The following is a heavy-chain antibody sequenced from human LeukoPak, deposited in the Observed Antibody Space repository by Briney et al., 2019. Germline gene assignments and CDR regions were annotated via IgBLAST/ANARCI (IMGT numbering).Heavy chain of an antibody. Sequence: GGSLRLSCAASGFSVSSNYMSWVRQAPGKGLEWFSTIYSGESAYYADSVKGRFTISRDNSKNALVLQMNSLTAADTAVYYCARDGGSGYCSSSNCYEGFDYWGQGTLVTVSS. J-gene: IGHJ4*02. CDR3: ARDGGSGYCSSSNCYEGFDY. D-gene: IGHD2-2*01. CDR2: IYSGESA. V-gene: IGHV3-66*01. CDR1: GFSVSSNY.